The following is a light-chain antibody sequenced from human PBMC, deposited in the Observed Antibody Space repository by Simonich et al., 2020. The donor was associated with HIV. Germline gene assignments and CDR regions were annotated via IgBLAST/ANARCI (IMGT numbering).Light chain of an antibody. Sequence: EIVLTQSPATLSLSPGERATLSCRASPSVSSYLTWYQQKPGQAPRLLIYDASKRATGIPARFSGSGSGTDFTLAISSLEPEDFAVYYCQQRYNWPRTFGPGTKVDIK. CDR3: QQRYNWPRT. J-gene: IGKJ3*01. CDR1: PSVSSY. CDR2: DAS. V-gene: IGKV3-11*01.